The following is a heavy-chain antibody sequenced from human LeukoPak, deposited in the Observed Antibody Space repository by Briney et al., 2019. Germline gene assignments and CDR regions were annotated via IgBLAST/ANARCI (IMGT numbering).Heavy chain of an antibody. D-gene: IGHD2-2*01. J-gene: IGHJ3*02. CDR3: AKVKIGASPSFYDI. Sequence: GGSLTLSCAAYGFTFSDYYMSWIRQAPGKGLEWVAYISSSGSTIYYADSVKGRFTISRDNAKNSLYLQMNSLRAEDTAVYYCAKVKIGASPSFYDIWGQGTMVTVSS. CDR1: GFTFSDYY. V-gene: IGHV3-11*04. CDR2: ISSSGSTI.